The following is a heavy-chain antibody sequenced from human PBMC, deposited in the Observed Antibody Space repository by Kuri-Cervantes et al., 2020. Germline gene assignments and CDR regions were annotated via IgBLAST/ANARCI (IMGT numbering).Heavy chain of an antibody. Sequence: SETLSLTCTVSGGSISSSSYYWGWIRQPPGKGLEWIGSIYYSGSTYYNPSLKSRVTISVDTSKNQFSPKLSSVTAADTAVYYCARFGESWTDYWGQGTLVTVSS. CDR1: GGSISSSSYY. CDR3: ARFGESWTDY. V-gene: IGHV4-39*07. J-gene: IGHJ4*02. CDR2: IYYSGST. D-gene: IGHD3-10*01.